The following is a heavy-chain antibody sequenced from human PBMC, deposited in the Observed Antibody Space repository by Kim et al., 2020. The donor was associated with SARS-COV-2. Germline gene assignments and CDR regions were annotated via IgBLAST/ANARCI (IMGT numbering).Heavy chain of an antibody. J-gene: IGHJ4*02. Sequence: TNYSPSFQGHVTLSADKSISTAYLQWSSLKASDTAMYYCARHYDFWSLDYWGQGTLVTVSS. CDR2: T. V-gene: IGHV5-10-1*01. CDR3: ARHYDFWSLDY. D-gene: IGHD3-3*01.